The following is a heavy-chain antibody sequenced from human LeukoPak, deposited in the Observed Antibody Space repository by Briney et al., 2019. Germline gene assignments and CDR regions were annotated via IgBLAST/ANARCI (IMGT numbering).Heavy chain of an antibody. Sequence: ASVKVSCRASGYTFTDYYMHWVRQAPGQGLEWMGWLNPNSGGTNYVQKFQGRVTMTRDTSISTAYMELSRLTSDDPAVYYCAVTFTVTTDLDYWGQGTLVTVSS. V-gene: IGHV1-2*02. D-gene: IGHD4-17*01. CDR3: AVTFTVTTDLDY. CDR2: LNPNSGGT. J-gene: IGHJ4*02. CDR1: GYTFTDYY.